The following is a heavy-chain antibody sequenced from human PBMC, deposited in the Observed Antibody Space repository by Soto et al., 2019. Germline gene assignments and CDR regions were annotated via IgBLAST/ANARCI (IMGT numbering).Heavy chain of an antibody. J-gene: IGHJ4*02. CDR3: VIDTMRASAAASLDF. CDR2: ISVSGNII. D-gene: IGHD6-13*01. CDR1: GFTFSTYE. Sequence: PGGSLRLSCAASGFTFSTYEFNWVRQAPGRGLEWISYISVSGNIIKYADSVKGRFTISRDNAENSLHLHMSSLRVDDTAVYFCVIDTMRASAAASLDFWGQGTQVTVPS. V-gene: IGHV3-48*03.